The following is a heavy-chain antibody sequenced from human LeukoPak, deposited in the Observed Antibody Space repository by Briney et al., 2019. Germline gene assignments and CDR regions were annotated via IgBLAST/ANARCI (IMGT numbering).Heavy chain of an antibody. CDR3: AGSTVTTNYYYYMDV. D-gene: IGHD4-17*01. Sequence: SETLSLTCTVSGGSISSSSYYWGWIRQPPGKGLEWIGSIYYSGSTYYNPSLKSRVTISVDTSKNQFSLKLSSVTAADTAVYYCAGSTVTTNYYYYMDVWGKGPRSPSP. J-gene: IGHJ6*03. CDR1: GGSISSSSYY. CDR2: IYYSGST. V-gene: IGHV4-39*01.